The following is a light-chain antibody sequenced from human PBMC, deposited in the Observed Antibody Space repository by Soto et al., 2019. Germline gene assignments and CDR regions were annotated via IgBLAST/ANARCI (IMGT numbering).Light chain of an antibody. J-gene: IGKJ2*01. V-gene: IGKV3-20*01. CDR3: QQYGISSHT. CDR2: GAS. CDR1: QSISSSY. Sequence: EVVLTQSPGTLSXXPGERATLSCRASQSISSSYLAWYQQRPGQAPRLLIHGASSRATGIPDRFSGSGSGTDFTLTISRLEPEDFAVYYCQQYGISSHTFGQGTKLEIK.